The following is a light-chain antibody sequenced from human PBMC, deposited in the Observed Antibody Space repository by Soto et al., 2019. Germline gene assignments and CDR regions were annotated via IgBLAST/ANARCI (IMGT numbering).Light chain of an antibody. Sequence: QAVVTQPPSASGTPGQRVTISCSGSSSNIGSNTVNWYQQLPGTAPKLLIYSNNQRPSGVPDRFSGSKSGTSASLAISGRQSEDEDDYYCAAWDDSLNGVVFGVGTKLTVL. V-gene: IGLV1-44*01. CDR2: SNN. CDR3: AAWDDSLNGVV. CDR1: SSNIGSNT. J-gene: IGLJ2*01.